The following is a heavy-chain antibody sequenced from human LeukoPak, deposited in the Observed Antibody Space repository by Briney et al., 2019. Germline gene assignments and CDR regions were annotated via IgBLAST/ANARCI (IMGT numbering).Heavy chain of an antibody. CDR3: ARVAITMVRGVIIVGYFDY. D-gene: IGHD3-10*01. Sequence: ASVKVSCKASGYTFTSYDINWVRQATGQGLEWMGWMNPNSGNTGYAQKFQGRVTMTRNTSISTAYMELSSLRSEDTAVYYCARVAITMVRGVIIVGYFDYWGQGTLVTVSS. CDR1: GYTFTSYD. J-gene: IGHJ4*02. CDR2: MNPNSGNT. V-gene: IGHV1-8*01.